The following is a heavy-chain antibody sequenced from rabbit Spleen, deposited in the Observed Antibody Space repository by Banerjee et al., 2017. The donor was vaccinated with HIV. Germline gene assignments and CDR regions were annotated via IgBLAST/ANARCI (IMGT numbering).Heavy chain of an antibody. D-gene: IGHD4-1*01. V-gene: IGHV1S40*01. CDR1: GFSFSAGYY. J-gene: IGHJ4*01. Sequence: QSMEESGGDLVKPGASLTLTCTASGFSFSAGYYMCWVRQAPGKGLEWIACISGGSIGFTYSATWVNGRFTISKTSSTTVTLQMTSLTASDTATHFCARDLAGVIGWNFSLWGPGTLVTVS. CDR2: ISGGSIGFT. CDR3: ARDLAGVIGWNFSL.